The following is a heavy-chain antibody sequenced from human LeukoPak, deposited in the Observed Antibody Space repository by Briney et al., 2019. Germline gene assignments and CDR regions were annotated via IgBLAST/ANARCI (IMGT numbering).Heavy chain of an antibody. CDR1: GGSISSYY. J-gene: IGHJ4*02. Sequence: SETLSLTFTVSGGSISSYYWSWIRQPPGKGLEWIGYIYYSGSTNYNPSLKSRVTISVDTSKNQFSLKLSSVTAADTAVYYCARHGYDSSGYYSYWGQGTLVTVSS. V-gene: IGHV4-59*08. CDR2: IYYSGST. CDR3: ARHGYDSSGYYSY. D-gene: IGHD3-22*01.